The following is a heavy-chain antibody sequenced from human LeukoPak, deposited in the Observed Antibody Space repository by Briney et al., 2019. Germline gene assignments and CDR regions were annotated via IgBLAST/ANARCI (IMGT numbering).Heavy chain of an antibody. Sequence: PSETLSLTCAVYGGSFSGYYWSWIRQPPGKGLEWIGEINHSGSTNYNPSLKSRVTISVDTSKNQFSLKLSSVTAADTAVYYCARGAAAGISSHGDWFDPWGQGTPVAVSS. V-gene: IGHV4-34*01. CDR3: ARGAAAGISSHGDWFDP. D-gene: IGHD6-13*01. CDR1: GGSFSGYY. CDR2: INHSGST. J-gene: IGHJ5*02.